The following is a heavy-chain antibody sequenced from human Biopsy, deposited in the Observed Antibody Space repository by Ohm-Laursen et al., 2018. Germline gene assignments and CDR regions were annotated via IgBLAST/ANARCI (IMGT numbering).Heavy chain of an antibody. CDR2: INPNNDNT. J-gene: IGHJ4*02. V-gene: IGHV1-46*01. D-gene: IGHD3-22*01. CDR1: GYTFTSYY. Sequence: ASVKVSCKASGYTFTSYYIHWVRQAPGQGLEWMGRINPNNDNTTYAQKFQGRITMTKDTSTSTVYMDLSSLTFDDSAVYYCARGPRGLVVITTTALYFDYWGQGNLVTVSS. CDR3: ARGPRGLVVITTTALYFDY.